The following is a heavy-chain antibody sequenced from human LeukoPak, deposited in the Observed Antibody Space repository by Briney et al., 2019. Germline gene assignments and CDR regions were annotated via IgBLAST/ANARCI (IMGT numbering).Heavy chain of an antibody. CDR1: GFTFSIYA. CDR2: ITSRGEST. Sequence: GGSLRLSCAASGFTFSIYAMSWVRQAPGKGLQWVSSITSRGESTWYVDSVKGRFTITRDNSENTLYLQMHSLRAEDTAVYYCARDRPNYCGSNGHYYRRDGDYWGRGTLVSVSS. D-gene: IGHD3-10*01. V-gene: IGHV3-23*01. J-gene: IGHJ4*02. CDR3: ARDRPNYCGSNGHYYRRDGDY.